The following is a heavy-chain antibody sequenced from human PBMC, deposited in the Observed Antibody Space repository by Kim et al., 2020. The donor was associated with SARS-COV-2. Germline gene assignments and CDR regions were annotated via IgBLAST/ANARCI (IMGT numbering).Heavy chain of an antibody. D-gene: IGHD3-9*01. J-gene: IGHJ6*02. Sequence: YADSVRGRFTIPRDNSKDTLYQQMNRQRAEDTALYYCARDVQSFDWDRPDVWGQGTTVTVSS. V-gene: IGHV3-33*01. CDR3: ARDVQSFDWDRPDV.